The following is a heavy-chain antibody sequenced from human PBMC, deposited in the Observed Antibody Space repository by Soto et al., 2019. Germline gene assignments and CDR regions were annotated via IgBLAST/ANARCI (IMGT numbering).Heavy chain of an antibody. J-gene: IGHJ4*02. V-gene: IGHV4-30-4*01. D-gene: IGHD3-16*02. Sequence: QVQLQESGPGLVKPSQTLSLTCTVSGGSISSGDYYWSWIRQPPGKGLEWIGYIYYSGSTYYNPSLKSRVTISVDTSKNQFSRKLSSVTAADTAVYYCARVARGDYVWGSYRTFDYWGQGTLVTVSS. CDR3: ARVARGDYVWGSYRTFDY. CDR1: GGSISSGDYY. CDR2: IYYSGST.